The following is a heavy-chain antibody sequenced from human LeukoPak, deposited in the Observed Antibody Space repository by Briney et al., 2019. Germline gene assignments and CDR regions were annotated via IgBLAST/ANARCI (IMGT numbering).Heavy chain of an antibody. Sequence: ASVKVSCKASGYTFTMYGISWVRQAPGQGLQGLGWISPHNGNTKYARDLQGRVSMTTDTSTSTASLELRSLRSDDTAIYYCARDLNYVTLGYDILADVGYYFDYWGQGSLVTVSS. CDR2: ISPHNGNT. CDR1: GYTFTMYG. J-gene: IGHJ4*02. D-gene: IGHD3-9*01. V-gene: IGHV1-18*01. CDR3: ARDLNYVTLGYDILADVGYYFDY.